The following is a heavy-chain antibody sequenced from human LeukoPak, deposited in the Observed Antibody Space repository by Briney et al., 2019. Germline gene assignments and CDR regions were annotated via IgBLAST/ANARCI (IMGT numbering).Heavy chain of an antibody. J-gene: IGHJ3*02. V-gene: IGHV4-34*01. CDR3: ARREVVVVHDAFDI. CDR2: INHSGST. D-gene: IGHD3-22*01. Sequence: PSETLSLTCAVYGGSFSGYYWSWIRQPPGKGLEWIGEINHSGSTNYNPSLKSRVTISVDTSKNQFSLKLSSVTAADTAVYYCARREVVVVHDAFDIWGQGTMVTVSS. CDR1: GGSFSGYY.